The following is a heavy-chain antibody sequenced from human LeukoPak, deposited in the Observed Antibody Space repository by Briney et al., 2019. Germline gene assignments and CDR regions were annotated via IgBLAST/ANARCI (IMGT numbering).Heavy chain of an antibody. J-gene: IGHJ4*02. Sequence: GGSLRLSCAASGFIFSSYAMTWVRQAPGKGLEWVSGISGSGDSTYYGDSVKGRFTISRDNSKNTLDLQMNSLRAEDTAVYYCAKAAGSSVHYWGQGTLVTVSS. CDR3: AKAAGSSVHY. CDR1: GFIFSSYA. CDR2: ISGSGDST. D-gene: IGHD6-19*01. V-gene: IGHV3-23*01.